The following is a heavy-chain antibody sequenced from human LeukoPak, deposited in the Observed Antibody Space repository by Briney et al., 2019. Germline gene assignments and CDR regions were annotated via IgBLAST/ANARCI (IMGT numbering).Heavy chain of an antibody. J-gene: IGHJ5*02. V-gene: IGHV4-61*02. Sequence: KPSQTLSLICTVSGGSISSGSYYWSWIRQPDGKGLEWIGRSYIRGSTDYNPSLKSRVTISVDTSKNQFSLKLNSVTAADTAVYYCARIGYGSGSPTNLWGQGTQVTVSS. CDR1: GGSISSGSYY. D-gene: IGHD3-10*01. CDR3: ARIGYGSGSPTNL. CDR2: SYIRGST.